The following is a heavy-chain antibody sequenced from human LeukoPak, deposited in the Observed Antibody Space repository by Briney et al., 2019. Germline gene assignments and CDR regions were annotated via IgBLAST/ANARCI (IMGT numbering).Heavy chain of an antibody. CDR1: GFTFSSYG. D-gene: IGHD5/OR15-5a*01. Sequence: PGRSLRLSCAASGFTFSSYGMHWVRQAPGKGLEWVAVIWYDASNKNYADSVRGRFTISRDNSKNTLYLQMNSLTTEDAAVYFCARGVDGGDYSYYYMDVWGKGTTVTLSS. V-gene: IGHV3-33*01. CDR3: ARGVDGGDYSYYYMDV. J-gene: IGHJ6*03. CDR2: IWYDASNK.